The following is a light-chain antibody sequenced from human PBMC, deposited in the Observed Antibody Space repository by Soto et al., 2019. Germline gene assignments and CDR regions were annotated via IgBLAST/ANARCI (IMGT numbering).Light chain of an antibody. CDR2: MGS. CDR1: QSLLHSNGNIY. CDR3: MQAIQAPRT. V-gene: IGKV2-28*01. Sequence: DIVLTQSPLSLPVTPGEPASISCRSSQSLLHSNGNIYLDWYLQKPGQSPQLLIYMGSIRASGVPDRFSGSGSGADFPLKITSVEAEDVGVYYCMQAIQAPRTFGLGTKVYIE. J-gene: IGKJ1*01.